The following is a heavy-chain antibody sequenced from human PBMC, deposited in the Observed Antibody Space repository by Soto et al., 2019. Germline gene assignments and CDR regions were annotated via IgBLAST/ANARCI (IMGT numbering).Heavy chain of an antibody. CDR3: ARSDGHTFNWLDS. CDR1: GYTFTKYD. CDR2: MNPTSGNT. D-gene: IGHD2-2*02. Sequence: QVQLVQSGAEVKTPGASVKVSCKASGYTFTKYDMNWVRQAPGQGREWMGWMNPTSGNTGYAQKFQGRLTMTWDTAIGIAHMEWSSLRNEDTAVYYCARSDGHTFNWLDSWGQGTLVTVSA. J-gene: IGHJ5*01. V-gene: IGHV1-8*01.